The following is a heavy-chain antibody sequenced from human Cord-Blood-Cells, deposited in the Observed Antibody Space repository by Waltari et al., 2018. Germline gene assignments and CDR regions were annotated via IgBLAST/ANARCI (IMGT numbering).Heavy chain of an antibody. CDR1: GGTFSSYA. CDR3: ARVGCSSTSCYRFYYYYYYMDV. Sequence: QVQLVQSGAEVKKPGSSVKVSCKASGGTFSSYAISWVRQAPGQGLEWMGRIIPILGIANYAQKFQGRVTITADKSTSTAYMELSSLRSEDTAVYYCARVGCSSTSCYRFYYYYYYMDVWGKGTTVTVSS. D-gene: IGHD2-2*01. V-gene: IGHV1-69*09. J-gene: IGHJ6*03. CDR2: IIPILGIA.